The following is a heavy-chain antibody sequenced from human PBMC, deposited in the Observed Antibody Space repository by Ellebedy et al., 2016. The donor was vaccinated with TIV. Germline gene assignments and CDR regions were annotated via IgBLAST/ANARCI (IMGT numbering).Heavy chain of an antibody. Sequence: GESLKISXAASGFTISSHGMHWVRQAPGKGLEWVAVISNDGSNKNYADSVKGRFSISRDNSKNTVYMQMNSLRAEDTAVYYCAKDLRAATAAQTWGQGTLVTVSS. CDR2: ISNDGSNK. CDR1: GFTISSHG. D-gene: IGHD2-15*01. J-gene: IGHJ5*02. V-gene: IGHV3-30*18. CDR3: AKDLRAATAAQT.